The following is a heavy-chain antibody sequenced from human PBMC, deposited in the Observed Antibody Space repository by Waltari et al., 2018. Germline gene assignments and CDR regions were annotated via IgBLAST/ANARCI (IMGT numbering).Heavy chain of an antibody. D-gene: IGHD3-10*01. CDR3: AAAGLSGSYYACDY. V-gene: IGHV1-58*01. CDR1: GFTLTSSA. CDR2: IVVGNGNT. J-gene: IGHJ4*02. Sequence: QMQMVQSGPEVKKPGTSVKVSCKAAGFTLTSSAVLWVRQDRGQRLEWIGGIVVGNGNTNYAQKFQERVTITRDMSTRTAYMELSSLTSEDTAVYYCAAAGLSGSYYACDYWAQGALVTVSA.